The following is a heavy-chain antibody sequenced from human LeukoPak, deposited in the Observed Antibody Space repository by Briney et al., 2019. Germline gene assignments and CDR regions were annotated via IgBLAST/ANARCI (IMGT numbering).Heavy chain of an antibody. V-gene: IGHV3-30-3*01. Sequence: GRSLRLSCAASGFTFSSYAIHWVRQAPGKGLEWVAVISNDGINKYYADSVKGRFTISRDNSKNTLYLQMNSLRAEDTAVYYCAKDCLLWFGELSPGDYWGQGTLVTVSS. D-gene: IGHD3-10*01. J-gene: IGHJ4*02. CDR1: GFTFSSYA. CDR2: ISNDGINK. CDR3: AKDCLLWFGELSPGDY.